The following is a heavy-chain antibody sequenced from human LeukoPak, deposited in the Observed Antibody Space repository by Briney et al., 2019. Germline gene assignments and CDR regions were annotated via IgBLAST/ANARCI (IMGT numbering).Heavy chain of an antibody. D-gene: IGHD3-10*01. CDR2: INHSGST. CDR3: ARGNGEFDF. CDR1: GGSFSGYY. J-gene: IGHJ4*02. Sequence: SETLSLTCAVYGGSFSGYYWSWIRQPPGKGLEWIGEINHSGSTNYNPSLKSRVTISVDTSKNQFSLKLSSVTAADTAVYYCARGNGEFDFWGQGTLVTVSS. V-gene: IGHV4-34*01.